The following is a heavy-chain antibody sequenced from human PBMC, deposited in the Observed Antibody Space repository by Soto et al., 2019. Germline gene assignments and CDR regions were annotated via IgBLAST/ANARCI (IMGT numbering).Heavy chain of an antibody. Sequence: QVQLVQSGAEVKKPGASVKVSCKASGYTFTSYGISWVRQAPGQGLEWMGWISADNGNTNSAQKLRGRVTMTTDTSTSTAYRGLRSLRSDDTAVYYCAIDLHGDPYYWGQGTLVTVSS. CDR3: AIDLHGDPYY. D-gene: IGHD4-17*01. V-gene: IGHV1-18*01. J-gene: IGHJ4*02. CDR2: ISADNGNT. CDR1: GYTFTSYG.